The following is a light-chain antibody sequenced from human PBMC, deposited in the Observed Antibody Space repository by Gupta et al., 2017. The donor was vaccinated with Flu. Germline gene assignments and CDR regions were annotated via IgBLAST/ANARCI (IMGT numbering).Light chain of an antibody. CDR2: DTS. Sequence: GTVTRTGGTRTGAVKSGHYPYWYQQKPVQDPRTVIDDTSNKHSWTPARCSGSRLGGKAALTVAGAQHEDEAEYYCLRTYSGARVFGGGTKLTVL. V-gene: IGLV7-46*01. J-gene: IGLJ3*02. CDR1: TGAVKSGHY. CDR3: LRTYSGARV.